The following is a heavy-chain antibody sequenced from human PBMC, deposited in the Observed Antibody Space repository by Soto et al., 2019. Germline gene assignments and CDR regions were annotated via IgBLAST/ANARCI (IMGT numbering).Heavy chain of an antibody. CDR2: IIPIFGTA. Sequence: GASVKVSCKASGGTFSSYAISWVRQAPGQGLEWMGGIIPIFGTANYAQKFQGRVTITADESTSTAYMELSSLRSEDTAVYYCARVEYNWNYVPIDPWGQGTLVTVS. D-gene: IGHD1-7*01. J-gene: IGHJ5*02. CDR3: ARVEYNWNYVPIDP. V-gene: IGHV1-69*13. CDR1: GGTFSSYA.